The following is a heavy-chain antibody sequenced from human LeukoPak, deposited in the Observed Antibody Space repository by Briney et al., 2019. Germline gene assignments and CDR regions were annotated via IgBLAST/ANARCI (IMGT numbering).Heavy chain of an antibody. CDR3: ARAIVVVTAWYYFDY. CDR2: ISYDGSNK. J-gene: IGHJ4*02. Sequence: GGSLRLSCAASGFTFSSYGMHWVRQAPGKGLEWVAVISYDGSNKYYADSVKGRFTISRDNAKNSLYLQMNSLRAEDTAVYYCARAIVVVTAWYYFDYWGQGTLVTVSS. V-gene: IGHV3-30*03. D-gene: IGHD2-21*02. CDR1: GFTFSSYG.